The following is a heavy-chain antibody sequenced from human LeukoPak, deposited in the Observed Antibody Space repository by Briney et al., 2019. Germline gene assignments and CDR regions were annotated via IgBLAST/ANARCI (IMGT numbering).Heavy chain of an antibody. D-gene: IGHD6-19*01. CDR2: IYPGDSDT. J-gene: IGHJ4*02. V-gene: IGHV5-51*01. CDR1: GYSFTSYW. CDR3: ARALGVSSGWYYFDY. Sequence: GASLKISCKGSGYSFTSYWIGWVRPMPGKVLEWMGIIYPGDSDTRYSPSFQGQVTISADKSISTAYLQWSSLKASDTAMYYCARALGVSSGWYYFDYWGQGTLVTVSS.